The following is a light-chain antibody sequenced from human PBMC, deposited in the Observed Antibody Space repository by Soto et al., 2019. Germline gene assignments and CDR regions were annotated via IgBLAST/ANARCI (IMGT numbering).Light chain of an antibody. CDR1: SSDVGGYNY. CDR2: DVS. J-gene: IGLJ3*02. V-gene: IGLV2-14*03. CDR3: SSYTSSNTALV. Sequence: QSALTQPASVSGSPGQSITISCTGTSSDVGGYNYVSWYQHHPGKAPKLLIFDVSNRPSGVSNRFSGSKSGNTASLTISGLQAEDDADYYCSSYTSSNTALVFGGGTKLTVL.